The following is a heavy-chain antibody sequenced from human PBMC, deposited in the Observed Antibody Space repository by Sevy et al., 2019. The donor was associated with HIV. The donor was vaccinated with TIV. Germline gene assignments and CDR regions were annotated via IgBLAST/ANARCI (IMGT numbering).Heavy chain of an antibody. V-gene: IGHV3-30*18. CDR1: GFSFTTYG. CDR2: ISYDGSKR. D-gene: IGHD2-2*01. J-gene: IGHJ4*02. CDR3: AKDWALDIVIVPSAMPAN. Sequence: GGSLRLSCAASGFSFTTYGMHWVRQAPGKGLEWVAVISYDGSKRYYSDSVKGRFTISRDNSKNTVYLQMNSLRAEETAVYYCAKDWALDIVIVPSAMPANWGQGTLVTVSS.